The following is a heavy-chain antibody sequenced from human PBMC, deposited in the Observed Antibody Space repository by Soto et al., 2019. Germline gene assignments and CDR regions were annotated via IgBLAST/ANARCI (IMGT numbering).Heavy chain of an antibody. D-gene: IGHD3-10*01. CDR2: ISYDGSNK. J-gene: IGHJ4*02. Sequence: QVQLVESGGGVVQPGRSLRLSCAASGFTFSSYGMHWVRQAPGKGLEWVAVISYDGSNKYYADSVKGRFTISRDNSKNPLYLQMNSLRAEDTAVYYFAKGVGYYFDSWGQGTLVTVSS. CDR1: GFTFSSYG. CDR3: AKGVGYYFDS. V-gene: IGHV3-30*18.